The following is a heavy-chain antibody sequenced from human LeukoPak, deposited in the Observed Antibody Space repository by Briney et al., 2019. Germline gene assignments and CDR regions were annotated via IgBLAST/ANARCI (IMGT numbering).Heavy chain of an antibody. D-gene: IGHD3-3*01. CDR1: GASIRSGDYY. J-gene: IGHJ6*02. CDR2: IYDSGST. Sequence: SETLSLTCTVSGASIRSGDYYWSWIRQPPGKGLEWIGYIYDSGSTYYNPSLKSRITISVDTSENRFYLKLSSVTATDTAVYYCARSLSPAVGGKYYYFYGMDVWGQGTTVTVSS. CDR3: ARSLSPAVGGKYYYFYGMDV. V-gene: IGHV4-30-4*01.